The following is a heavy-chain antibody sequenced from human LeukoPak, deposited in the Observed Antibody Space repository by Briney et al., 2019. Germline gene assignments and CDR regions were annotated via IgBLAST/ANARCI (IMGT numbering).Heavy chain of an antibody. V-gene: IGHV1-46*01. CDR2: INPSGGTS. CDR3: ARDGRDGYNNRWFDP. Sequence: ASVKVSCKASGYTFTSYYMHWVRQAPGQGLEWMGIINPSGGTSSYAQNFQGRVTMTRDTSTSTVYMELSSLRAEDTAVYYCARDGRDGYNNRWFDPWGQGTLVTVSS. J-gene: IGHJ5*02. D-gene: IGHD5-24*01. CDR1: GYTFTSYY.